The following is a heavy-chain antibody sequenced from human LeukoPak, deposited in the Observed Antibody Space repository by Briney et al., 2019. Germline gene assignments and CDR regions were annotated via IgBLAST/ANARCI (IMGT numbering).Heavy chain of an antibody. V-gene: IGHV1-46*01. D-gene: IGHD3/OR15-3a*01. J-gene: IGHJ4*02. Sequence: ASPKVSCKASRYTPTRYYIHSVHHAPQQGREWMGLINPGGNSTSYAQTFQGRVTTTRETSTSTLYMERSSLRFEDTAVYYCARGGTVSFDYWGQGTLVTASS. CDR3: ARGGTVSFDY. CDR1: RYTPTRYY. CDR2: INPGGNST.